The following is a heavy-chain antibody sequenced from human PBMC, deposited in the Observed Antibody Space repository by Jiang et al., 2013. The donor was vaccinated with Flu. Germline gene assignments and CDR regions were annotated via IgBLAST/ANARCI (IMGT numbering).Heavy chain of an antibody. J-gene: IGHJ6*02. CDR3: AKDAGSGSYSYYYYYYGMDV. D-gene: IGHD3-10*01. CDR2: ISWNSGSI. V-gene: IGHV3-9*01. Sequence: EWVSGISWNSGSIGYADSVKGRFTISRDNAKNSLYLQMNSLRAEDTALYYCAKDAGSGSYSYYYYYYGMDVWGQGTTVTVSS.